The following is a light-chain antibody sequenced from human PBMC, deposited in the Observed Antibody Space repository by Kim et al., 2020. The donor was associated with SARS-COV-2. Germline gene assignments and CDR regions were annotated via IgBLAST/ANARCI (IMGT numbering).Light chain of an antibody. CDR3: LQDYNYPWT. J-gene: IGKJ1*01. CDR1: QGIRND. V-gene: IGKV1-6*01. CDR2: GAS. Sequence: AIQMTQSPSSLSASVGDRVTIICRASQGIRNDLGWYQQSPGKAPKLLIYGASSLQSGVPSRFSGSGSGTDFTLTISSLQPEDFATYYCLQDYNYPWTFGQGTKVDIK.